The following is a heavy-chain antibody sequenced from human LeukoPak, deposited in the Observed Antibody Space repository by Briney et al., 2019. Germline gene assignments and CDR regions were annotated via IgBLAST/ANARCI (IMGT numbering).Heavy chain of an antibody. CDR3: AREDSYYYGSGSYPFDY. CDR2: INSSSSTI. Sequence: GGSLRLSCAASGFTFSSYSVNWVRQAPGKGLEWVSYINSSSSTIYYADSVKGRFTISRDDAKNSLYLQMNSLRAEDTAVYYCAREDSYYYGSGSYPFDYWGQGTLVTVSS. CDR1: GFTFSSYS. V-gene: IGHV3-48*04. D-gene: IGHD3-10*01. J-gene: IGHJ4*02.